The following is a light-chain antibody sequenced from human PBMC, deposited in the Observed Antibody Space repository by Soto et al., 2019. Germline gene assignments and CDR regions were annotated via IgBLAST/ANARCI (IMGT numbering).Light chain of an antibody. Sequence: QSVLTQPPSVSGPPGQRVTISCSGGSSNIGSNGVSWYQQLPGTAPKLLIHSNNQRPSGVPDRFSGSKSGTSASLAISGLQSEDEADYYCAARDDSLTGPHVVFGGGTKLTVL. J-gene: IGLJ2*01. V-gene: IGLV1-44*01. CDR3: AARDDSLTGPHVV. CDR1: SSNIGSNG. CDR2: SNN.